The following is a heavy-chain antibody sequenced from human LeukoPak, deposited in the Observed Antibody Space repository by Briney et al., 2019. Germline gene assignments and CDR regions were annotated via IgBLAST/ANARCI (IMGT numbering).Heavy chain of an antibody. CDR3: ARDRMQLIHYYGMDV. V-gene: IGHV3-21*01. CDR1: GFTFTTYY. CDR2: ISSSSTYI. Sequence: NTGGSLRLSCAGSGFTFTTYYMNWVRQAPGKGLEWVSSISSSSTYIYYADSVKGRFTISRDNSKNTLYLQMNSLRAEDTAVYYCARDRMQLIHYYGMDVWGQGTTVTVSS. J-gene: IGHJ6*02. D-gene: IGHD1-26*01.